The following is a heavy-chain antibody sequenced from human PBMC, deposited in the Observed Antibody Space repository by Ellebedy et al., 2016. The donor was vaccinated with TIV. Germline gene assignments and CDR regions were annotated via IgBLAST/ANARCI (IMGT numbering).Heavy chain of an antibody. Sequence: GESLKISCAASGFSFSSYTMNWVRQAPGKGLEWLSYISRSGTTTSYADSVKGRFTMTRYNTQNSLYRQIDNLTAEDTAMYYCATATGEVNYFDYWGQGTLVTVSS. V-gene: IGHV3-48*04. CDR1: GFSFSSYT. CDR2: ISRSGTTT. J-gene: IGHJ4*02. CDR3: ATATGEVNYFDY. D-gene: IGHD3-16*01.